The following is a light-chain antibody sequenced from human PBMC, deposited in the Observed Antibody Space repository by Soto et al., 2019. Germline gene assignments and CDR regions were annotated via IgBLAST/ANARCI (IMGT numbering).Light chain of an antibody. CDR2: DAS. V-gene: IGKV3-11*01. CDR1: QSISFY. CDR3: QQRSNWPT. Sequence: ILLQQSPATRSLTPWERTHLSRRASQSISFYLTWYQHKPGQAPRLLIYDASNRATGIPARFSGSGYGTDFTLTISSLEPEDFAVYYCQQRSNWPTFGQATRLAIK. J-gene: IGKJ5*01.